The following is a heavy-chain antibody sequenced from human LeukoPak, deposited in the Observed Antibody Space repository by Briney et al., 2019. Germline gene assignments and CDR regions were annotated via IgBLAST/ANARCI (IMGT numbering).Heavy chain of an antibody. D-gene: IGHD5-24*01. J-gene: IGHJ6*03. Sequence: PGGSLRLSCAASGFTFSSYWMSWVRQAPGKGLEWVANIKQDGSEKYYVDSVKGRFTISRDNAKNSLYLQMNSLRAEDTAVYYCARDFREMATIERYYYYYMDVWGKGTTVTVSS. CDR2: IKQDGSEK. CDR3: ARDFREMATIERYYYYYMDV. CDR1: GFTFSSYW. V-gene: IGHV3-7*01.